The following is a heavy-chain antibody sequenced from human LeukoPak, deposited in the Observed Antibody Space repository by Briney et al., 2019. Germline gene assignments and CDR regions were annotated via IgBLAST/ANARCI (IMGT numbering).Heavy chain of an antibody. J-gene: IGHJ4*02. Sequence: PSETLSLTCTVSGYSISTLANWGWIRQSPGKGLEWVGSIYYSGSTYYNPSLKSRVTISVDTSKNQFSLKLSSVTAADTAVYYCASLGIAVANYYFDYWGQGTLVTVSS. CDR1: GYSISTLAN. D-gene: IGHD6-19*01. CDR2: IYYSGST. CDR3: ASLGIAVANYYFDY. V-gene: IGHV4-38-2*02.